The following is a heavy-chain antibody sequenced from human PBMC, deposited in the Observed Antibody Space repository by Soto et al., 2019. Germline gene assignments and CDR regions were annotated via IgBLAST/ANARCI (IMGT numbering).Heavy chain of an antibody. D-gene: IGHD7-27*01. J-gene: IGHJ2*01. CDR1: EYSFSSFE. Sequence: QLVESGGGLIQTGGSMRLSCIGSEYSFSSFEMNWVRQAPGKGLGWVSYMSTSGADIKYADSVKGRFTVYRDNSKNFLLLRMDSLRAADTAIYYCARTLGNWYFDLWGRGTLVTVSS. CDR2: MSTSGADI. CDR3: ARTLGNWYFDL. V-gene: IGHV3-48*03.